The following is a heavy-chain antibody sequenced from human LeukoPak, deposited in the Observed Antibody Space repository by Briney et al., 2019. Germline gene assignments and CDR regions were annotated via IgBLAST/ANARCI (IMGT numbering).Heavy chain of an antibody. D-gene: IGHD6-19*01. J-gene: IGHJ5*02. CDR1: GYTFTGYY. CDR2: INPNSGGT. V-gene: IGHV1-2*02. Sequence: GASVKVSCKASGYTFTGYYMHWVRQAPGQGLEWMGWINPNSGGTNYAQKFQGRVTMTRDTSISTAYMELSRLRSDDTAVYYCARGVAGIVGWFDPWGQGTLVTVSS. CDR3: ARGVAGIVGWFDP.